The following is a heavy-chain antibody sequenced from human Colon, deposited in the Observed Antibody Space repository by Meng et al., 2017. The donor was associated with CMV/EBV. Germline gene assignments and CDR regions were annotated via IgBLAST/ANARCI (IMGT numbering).Heavy chain of an antibody. J-gene: IGHJ4*02. Sequence: SCAASGCSISSYSMNGVRQAPGKGLEWVSSISSGSRYIDNADSVKGRFTISRDNAKNSLYLQMSSLRVEDTAVYYCARVGYSGGGDYWGQGTLVTVSS. V-gene: IGHV3-21*06. D-gene: IGHD1-26*01. CDR3: ARVGYSGGGDY. CDR2: ISSGSRYI. CDR1: GCSISSYS.